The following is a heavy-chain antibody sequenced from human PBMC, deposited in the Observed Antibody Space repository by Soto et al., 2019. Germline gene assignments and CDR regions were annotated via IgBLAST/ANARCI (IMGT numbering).Heavy chain of an antibody. V-gene: IGHV3-74*01. CDR2: INSDGSRT. CDR1: GFTFSSYW. D-gene: IGHD3-22*01. J-gene: IGHJ4*02. Sequence: GGSLRLSCAASGFTFSSYWMHWVRQAPGKGLVWVSRINSDGSRTTYADSAKGRFTISRDNAKNMLHLQMNSLRAEDTAVYYCARALTYYYDIDYWGQGTLVTVSS. CDR3: ARALTYYYDIDY.